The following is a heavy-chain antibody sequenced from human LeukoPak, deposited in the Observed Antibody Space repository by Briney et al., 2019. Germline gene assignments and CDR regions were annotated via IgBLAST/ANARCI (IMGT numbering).Heavy chain of an antibody. Sequence: GGSLRLSCTASGFSFSNYAMSWVRQAPARGPEWVSSLRGNGETFYADSVKGRCTLSRDNSKNTLYLQMNSLRAEDTAVYYCAREIGSNSGSWYGGEGLTFDYWGQGTLVTVSS. CDR1: GFSFSNYA. CDR3: AREIGSNSGSWYGGEGLTFDY. V-gene: IGHV3-23*01. J-gene: IGHJ4*02. CDR2: LRGNGET. D-gene: IGHD6-13*01.